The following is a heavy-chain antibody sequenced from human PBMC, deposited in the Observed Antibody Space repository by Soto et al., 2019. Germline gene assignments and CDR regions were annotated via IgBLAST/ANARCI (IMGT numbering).Heavy chain of an antibody. CDR3: AREGRGYGLDV. CDR1: GYTFTTYG. J-gene: IGHJ6*02. CDR2: ISTYNGYT. V-gene: IGHV1-18*01. Sequence: QVQLVQSGAEVKKPGASVKVSCKASGYTFTTYGISWVRQAPGQGLEWMGWISTYNGYTNYAQKLQGRVTMTTDTPTSTAFMERRSLRSDDTAVYYCAREGRGYGLDVWGQGTTVTVSS.